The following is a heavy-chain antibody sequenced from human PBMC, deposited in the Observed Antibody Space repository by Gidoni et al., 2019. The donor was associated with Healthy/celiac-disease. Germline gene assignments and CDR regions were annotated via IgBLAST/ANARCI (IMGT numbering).Heavy chain of an antibody. J-gene: IGHJ5*02. CDR2: ISAYNGNT. D-gene: IGHD2-2*01. CDR1: VYTFTSYG. CDR3: AREDGYCSSTSCYGGWFDP. Sequence: QVQLVQSGAEGKKPGASVKVSCKASVYTFTSYGISWVRQAPGQGLEWMGWISAYNGNTNYAQKLQGRVTMTTDTSTSTAYMELRSLRSDDTAVYYCAREDGYCSSTSCYGGWFDPWGQGTLVTVSS. V-gene: IGHV1-18*01.